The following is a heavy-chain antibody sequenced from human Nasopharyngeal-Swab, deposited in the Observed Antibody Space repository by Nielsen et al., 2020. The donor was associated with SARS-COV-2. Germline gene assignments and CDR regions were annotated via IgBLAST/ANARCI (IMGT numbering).Heavy chain of an antibody. V-gene: IGHV3-23*01. Sequence: GESLKISCAASGFTFSGYAMSWVRQAPGKGLEWVSAISGSGGSTYYADSVKGRFTISRDNSKNTLYLQMNSLRAEDTAVYYCAKDSSDIVVVVAATQVYYYYYGMDVWGQGTTVTVSS. D-gene: IGHD2-15*01. CDR1: GFTFSGYA. CDR2: ISGSGGST. J-gene: IGHJ6*02. CDR3: AKDSSDIVVVVAATQVYYYYYGMDV.